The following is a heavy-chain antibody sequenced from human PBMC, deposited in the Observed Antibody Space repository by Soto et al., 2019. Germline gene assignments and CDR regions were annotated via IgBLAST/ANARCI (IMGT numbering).Heavy chain of an antibody. CDR3: ARASAGVMVITYYFDY. Sequence: QVHLVESGGGVVQPGRSLRLSCAASGFTFSSYGMHWVRQAPGKGLEWVAVISYDGSNEYYADSVKGRFTISRDNSKNTLYLQMNSLRAEDSAVYYCARASAGVMVITYYFDYWGQGTLVTVSS. J-gene: IGHJ4*02. D-gene: IGHD3-22*01. CDR1: GFTFSSYG. V-gene: IGHV3-30*03. CDR2: ISYDGSNE.